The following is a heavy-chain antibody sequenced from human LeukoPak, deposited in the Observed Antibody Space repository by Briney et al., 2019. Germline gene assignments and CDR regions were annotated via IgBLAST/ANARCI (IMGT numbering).Heavy chain of an antibody. D-gene: IGHD3-10*01. V-gene: IGHV4-31*02. J-gene: IGHJ4*02. CDR3: ARVNPTMVRGPLKYYFDY. Sequence: SQTLSLTCTVSGGSISSGGYYWSWIRQHPRKGLEWIGYIYYSGSTYYNPSLKSRVTISVDTSKNQFSLKLSSVTAADTAVYYCARVNPTMVRGPLKYYFDYWGQGTLVTVSS. CDR1: GGSISSGGYY. CDR2: IYYSGST.